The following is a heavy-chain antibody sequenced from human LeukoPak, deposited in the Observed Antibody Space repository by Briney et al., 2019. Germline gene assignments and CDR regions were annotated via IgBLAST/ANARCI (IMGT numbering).Heavy chain of an antibody. V-gene: IGHV1-2*02. CDR1: GYTFTGYY. D-gene: IGHD3-22*01. J-gene: IGHJ3*02. CDR2: INPNSGGT. Sequence: ASVKVSCKASGYTFTGYYMHWVRQAPGQGLEWMGWINPNSGGTNYAQKFQGRVTMTRDTSISTAYMELRSLRSDDTAVYYCATKARHYYDSSGYYFEGAFDIWGQGTMVTVSS. CDR3: ATKARHYYDSSGYYFEGAFDI.